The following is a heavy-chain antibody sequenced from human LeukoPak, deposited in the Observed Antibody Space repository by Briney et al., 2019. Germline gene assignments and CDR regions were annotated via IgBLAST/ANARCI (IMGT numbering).Heavy chain of an antibody. CDR1: GFTLSNYW. CDR2: INGDGSET. CDR3: VRDIREYDF. D-gene: IGHD3-10*01. J-gene: IGHJ4*02. Sequence: RPGGSLRLSCTASGFTLSNYWMHWVRHAPGKGLVWVSRINGDGSETYYADSVKGRFTSSRDNAKNTVFLQMNNLRAEDTAVYYCVRDIREYDFWGQGTLVTVSS. V-gene: IGHV3-74*01.